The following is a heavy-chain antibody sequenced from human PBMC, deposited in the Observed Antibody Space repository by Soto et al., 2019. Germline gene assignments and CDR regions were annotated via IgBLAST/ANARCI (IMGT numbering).Heavy chain of an antibody. J-gene: IGHJ6*02. Sequence: ASVKVSCKASGYTFTSYGISWVRQAPGQGLEWMGWISAYNGNTNYAQKLQGRVTMTTDTSTSTAYMELRSLRSDDTAVYYCARVGTSSGWYVPFDYYHYGMDVWGQGTTVTVSS. CDR2: ISAYNGNT. V-gene: IGHV1-18*01. CDR3: ARVGTSSGWYVPFDYYHYGMDV. D-gene: IGHD6-19*01. CDR1: GYTFTSYG.